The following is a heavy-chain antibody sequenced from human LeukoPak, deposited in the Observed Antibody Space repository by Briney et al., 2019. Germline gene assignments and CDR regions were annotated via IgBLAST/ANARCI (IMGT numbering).Heavy chain of an antibody. Sequence: PGGSLRLSCAASGFTFSSYAMSWVRQAPGKGLEWIGEINHRGTTNYNPSLRSRVSISLDTSKNQFSLKLSSVIAADTAVYYCARGPAGGYSGSQFRGEGPRRHYYFYYGMDVWGQGTSVTVSS. D-gene: IGHD1-26*01. CDR2: INHRGTT. J-gene: IGHJ6*02. CDR3: ARGPAGGYSGSQFRGEGPRRHYYFYYGMDV. V-gene: IGHV4-34*01. CDR1: GFTFSSYA.